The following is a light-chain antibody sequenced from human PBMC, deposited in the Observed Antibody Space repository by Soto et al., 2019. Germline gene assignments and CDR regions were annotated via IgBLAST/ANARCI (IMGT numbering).Light chain of an antibody. CDR1: RRFTNN. CDR2: DTS. CDR3: QQYKTWPRT. J-gene: IGKJ1*01. V-gene: IGKV3-15*01. Sequence: ELGFPQHPTTLSCSRGKRAPPSSRAVRRFTNNLAWFQQNLVQAPRLLIIDTSIRATGIQARFRASGSGTEFTLTITSLQSEDFAVYYCQQYKTWPRTFGQGTKVEI.